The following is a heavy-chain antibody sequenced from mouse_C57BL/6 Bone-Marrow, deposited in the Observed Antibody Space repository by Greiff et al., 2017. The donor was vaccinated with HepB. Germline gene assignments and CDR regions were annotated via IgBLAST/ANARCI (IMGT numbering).Heavy chain of an antibody. V-gene: IGHV1-81*01. Sequence: QVQLQQSGAELARPGASVKLSCKASGYTFTSYGISWVKQRTGQGLEWIGEIYPRSGNTYYNEKFKGKATLTADKSSSTAYMELRSLTSEDSAVYFCARSEYYGRVRYFDVWGTGTTVTVSS. CDR3: ARSEYYGRVRYFDV. D-gene: IGHD1-1*01. CDR1: GYTFTSYG. J-gene: IGHJ1*03. CDR2: IYPRSGNT.